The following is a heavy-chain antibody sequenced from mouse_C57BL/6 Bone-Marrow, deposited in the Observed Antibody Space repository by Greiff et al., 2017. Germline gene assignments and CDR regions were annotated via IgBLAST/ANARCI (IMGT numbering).Heavy chain of an antibody. J-gene: IGHJ4*01. CDR1: GYTFTSYW. V-gene: IGHV1-50*01. Sequence: QVQLQQSGAELVKPGASVKLSCKASGYTFTSYWMQWVKQRPGQGLEWIGEIDPSDSYTNYNQKFKGKATLTVDTSSSTAYMQLSSLTYEDSAVYYCARKGYDSNFFYAMDYWGQGTSGTVSS. D-gene: IGHD2-5*01. CDR3: ARKGYDSNFFYAMDY. CDR2: IDPSDSYT.